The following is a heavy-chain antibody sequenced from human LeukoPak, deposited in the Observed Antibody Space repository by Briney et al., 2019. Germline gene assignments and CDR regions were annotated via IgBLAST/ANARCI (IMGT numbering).Heavy chain of an antibody. D-gene: IGHD2-2*01. CDR2: IWYDGSNK. Sequence: GRSLRLSCAASGFTFSSYGMHWVRQAPGKGLEWVAVIWYDGSNKYYADSVKGRFTISRDNSKNTLYLQMNSLRAEDTAVYYCARGSIGYQLIFDYWGQGTLVTVSS. V-gene: IGHV3-33*01. J-gene: IGHJ4*02. CDR1: GFTFSSYG. CDR3: ARGSIGYQLIFDY.